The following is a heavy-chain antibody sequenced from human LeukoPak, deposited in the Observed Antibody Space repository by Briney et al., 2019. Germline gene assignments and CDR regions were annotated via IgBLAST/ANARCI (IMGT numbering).Heavy chain of an antibody. CDR1: GGSISSYY. J-gene: IGHJ5*02. CDR2: IYYSGST. Sequence: SETLSLTCTVSGGSISSYYWSWIRQPPGKGLEWIGYIYYSGSTNYNPSLKSRVAISVDTSKNQFSLKLSSVTAADTAVYYCARDIISEYSSSHSHFDPWGQETLVTVSS. CDR3: ARDIISEYSSSHSHFDP. V-gene: IGHV4-59*01. D-gene: IGHD6-6*01.